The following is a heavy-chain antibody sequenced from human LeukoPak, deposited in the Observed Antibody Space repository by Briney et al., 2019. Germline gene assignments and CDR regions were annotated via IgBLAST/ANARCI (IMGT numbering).Heavy chain of an antibody. CDR3: AKDSTGITTVTGDGY. CDR2: IRYDGSRK. J-gene: IGHJ4*02. V-gene: IGHV3-30*02. Sequence: GGSLRLSCAASGFTFSTYGMHWVRQAPGKGLEWVAVIRYDGSRKYLADSVQGRFTISRDNSKNTLYLQMNNLRAAETAVYSCAKDSTGITTVTGDGYWGQGTLVTVSS. CDR1: GFTFSTYG. D-gene: IGHD4-17*01.